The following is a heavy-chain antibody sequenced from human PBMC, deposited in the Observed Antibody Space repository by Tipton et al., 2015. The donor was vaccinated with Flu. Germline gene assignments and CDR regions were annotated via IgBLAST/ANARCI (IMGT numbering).Heavy chain of an antibody. CDR3: ARQIGGGDCY. CDR2: IQENGGEK. J-gene: IGHJ4*02. CDR1: GFSFSKYW. Sequence: SLRLSCVASGFSFSKYWMTWVRQAPGKGLEWVANIQENGGEKNYVGSVKGRFTISRDNGKNALYLQMNSLRAEDTAVYYCARQIGGGDCYWGQGTLVTVSS. V-gene: IGHV3-7*01. D-gene: IGHD2-21*01.